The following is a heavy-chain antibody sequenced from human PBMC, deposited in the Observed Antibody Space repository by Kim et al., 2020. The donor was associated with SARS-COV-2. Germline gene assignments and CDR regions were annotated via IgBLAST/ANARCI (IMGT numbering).Heavy chain of an antibody. CDR3: ARDRPPIAAAQYFDY. CDR2: TYYRSKWYN. CDR1: GDSVSSNSAA. D-gene: IGHD6-13*01. V-gene: IGHV6-1*01. Sequence: SQTLSLTCAISGDSVSSNSAAWNWIRQSPSRGLEWLGRTYYRSKWYNDYAAFVKSRMTINSDTSKNQFSLQLNFVTPEDTAVYYCARDRPPIAAAQYFDYWGQGTLVTVSS. J-gene: IGHJ4*02.